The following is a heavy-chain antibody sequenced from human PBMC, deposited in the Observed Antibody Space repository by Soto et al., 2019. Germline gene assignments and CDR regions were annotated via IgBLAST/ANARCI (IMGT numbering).Heavy chain of an antibody. J-gene: IGHJ4*02. CDR3: ARLGGYYQAFDN. V-gene: IGHV4-39*01. Sequence: SETLSLTCTVSGDSISSNSYFWGWLRQPPGKGLEWIGNIYYGGSTYYNPSLKSRVTISIDTSKTQFSLRVTSVTAADTAVYYCARLGGYYQAFDNWGQGTLVTVSS. D-gene: IGHD3-3*01. CDR1: GDSISSNSYF. CDR2: IYYGGST.